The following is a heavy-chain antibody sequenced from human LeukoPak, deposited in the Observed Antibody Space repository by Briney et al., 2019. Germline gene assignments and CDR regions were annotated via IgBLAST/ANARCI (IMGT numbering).Heavy chain of an antibody. CDR3: AKEGSSSWEEPYYYYMDV. D-gene: IGHD6-13*01. J-gene: IGHJ6*03. Sequence: GGSLRLSCAASGFTFSSYGMSWVRQAPGKGLEWVSAISGSGGSTYYADSVKGRFTISRDNSKNTLYLQMNSLRAEDTAVYYCAKEGSSSWEEPYYYYMDVWGKGTTVTISS. V-gene: IGHV3-23*01. CDR2: ISGSGGST. CDR1: GFTFSSYG.